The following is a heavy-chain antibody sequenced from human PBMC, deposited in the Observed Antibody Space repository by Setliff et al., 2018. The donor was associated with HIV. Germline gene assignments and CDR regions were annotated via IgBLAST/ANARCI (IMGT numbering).Heavy chain of an antibody. CDR1: GGSFSGYY. CDR2: INHSGST. J-gene: IGHJ3*02. V-gene: IGHV4-34*01. Sequence: SETLSLTCAVYGGSFSGYYWSWIRQPPGKGLEWIGDINHSGSTNYNPSLKSRVTISVDTSKNQFSLKLSSVTAADTAVYYCARGPLDYYDSSGYLDAFDIWGQGTMVTVS. CDR3: ARGPLDYYDSSGYLDAFDI. D-gene: IGHD3-22*01.